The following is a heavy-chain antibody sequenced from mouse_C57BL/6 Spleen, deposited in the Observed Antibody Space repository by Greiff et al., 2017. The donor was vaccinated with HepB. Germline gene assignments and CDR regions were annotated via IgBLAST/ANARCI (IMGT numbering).Heavy chain of an antibody. V-gene: IGHV1-59*01. CDR3: ARSGSNLDD. CDR1: GYTFTSYW. CDR2: IDPSDSYT. Sequence: QVQLQQPGAELVRPGTSVKLSCKASGYTFTSYWMHWVKQRPGQGLEWIGVIDPSDSYTNYNQKFKGKATLTVDTSSSTAYMQLSSLTSEDSAVYYCARSGSNLDDWGQGTTLTVSS. D-gene: IGHD2-5*01. J-gene: IGHJ2*01.